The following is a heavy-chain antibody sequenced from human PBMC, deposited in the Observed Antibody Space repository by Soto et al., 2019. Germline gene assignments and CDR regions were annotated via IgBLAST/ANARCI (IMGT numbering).Heavy chain of an antibody. Sequence: QVQLVESGGGVVQPGRSLRLSCAASGFTFSSYGKHRVRQAPGKGLEWVAVISYDGSNKYYADSVKGRFTISRDNSKNTLYLQMNSLRAEDTAVYYCAKSTTRTMGSGYWGQGTLVTVSS. D-gene: IGHD1-1*01. CDR2: ISYDGSNK. J-gene: IGHJ4*02. V-gene: IGHV3-30*18. CDR3: AKSTTRTMGSGY. CDR1: GFTFSSYG.